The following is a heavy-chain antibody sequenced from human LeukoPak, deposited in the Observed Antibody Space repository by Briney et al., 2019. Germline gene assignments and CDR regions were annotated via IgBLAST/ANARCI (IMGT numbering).Heavy chain of an antibody. J-gene: IGHJ4*01. V-gene: IGHV3-23*01. CDR3: AKGPLIAVAGTTWDY. CDR1: GFTFSSCA. Sequence: GGSLRLSCAASGFTFSSCAMSWVRQAPGKRLEWVSAISGDGVNTYYADSVKGRFTISRDNSKNTLYLQMNSLRADDTAVYYCAKGPLIAVAGTTWDYWGQGTLVTVSS. CDR2: ISGDGVNT. D-gene: IGHD6-19*01.